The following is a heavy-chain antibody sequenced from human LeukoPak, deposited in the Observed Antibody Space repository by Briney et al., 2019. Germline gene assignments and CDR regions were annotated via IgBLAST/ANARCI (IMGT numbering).Heavy chain of an antibody. V-gene: IGHV3-23*01. CDR3: AKDLYNHGGAFDI. D-gene: IGHD1-14*01. J-gene: IGHJ3*02. CDR1: GFTFSSYG. CDR2: IRGSGGST. Sequence: GGSLRLSCAASGFTFSSYGMSWVRQAPGKGLEWVSAIRGSGGSTYYADSVKGRFTISRDNSKNTLYLQMNSLRAEDTAVYYCAKDLYNHGGAFDIWGQGTMVTVSS.